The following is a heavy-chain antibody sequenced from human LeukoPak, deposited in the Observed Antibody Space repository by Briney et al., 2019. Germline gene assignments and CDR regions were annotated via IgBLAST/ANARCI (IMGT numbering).Heavy chain of an antibody. CDR2: MNPNSGNT. Sequence: GASVKVSCKASGYTFTSYDINWVRQATGQGLEWMGWMNPNSGNTGYAQKFQGRVTMTRNTSISTAYMELRSLRSDETAVYYCARLYYDILTGYSALDYWGQGTLVIVSS. CDR3: ARLYYDILTGYSALDY. CDR1: GYTFTSYD. V-gene: IGHV1-8*01. J-gene: IGHJ4*02. D-gene: IGHD3-9*01.